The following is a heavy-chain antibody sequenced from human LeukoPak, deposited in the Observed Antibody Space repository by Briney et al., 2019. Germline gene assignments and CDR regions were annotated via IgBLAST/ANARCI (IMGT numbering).Heavy chain of an antibody. D-gene: IGHD3-10*01. V-gene: IGHV3-48*02. J-gene: IGHJ4*02. CDR1: GFTFGSYT. CDR3: AAAGDY. CDR2: ISSTSTT. Sequence: PGGSLRLSCAVSGFTFGSYTMNWVRQAPGKGLEWVSHISSTSTTYYADPVKGRFTTSRDNAKNLLYLQMNSLRDEDTAVYYCAAAGDYWGQGTLGTVSS.